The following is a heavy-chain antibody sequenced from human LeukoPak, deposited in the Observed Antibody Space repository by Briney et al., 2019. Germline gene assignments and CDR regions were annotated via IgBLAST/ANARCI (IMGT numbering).Heavy chain of an antibody. D-gene: IGHD5-12*01. J-gene: IGHJ4*02. CDR2: INHSGST. Sequence: SETLSLTCAVYGGSFSGYYWSWIRQPPGKGLEWIGEINHSGSTNYNPSLKSRVTISVDTSKNQFSLKLSSATAADTAVYYCARGRGWLRPFHFDYWGQGTLVTVSS. V-gene: IGHV4-34*01. CDR3: ARGRGWLRPFHFDY. CDR1: GGSFSGYY.